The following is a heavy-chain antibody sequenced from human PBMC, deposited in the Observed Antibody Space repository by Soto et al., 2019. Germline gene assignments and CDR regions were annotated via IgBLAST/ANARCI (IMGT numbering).Heavy chain of an antibody. CDR1: GGPFGGFY. D-gene: IGHD3-10*01. V-gene: IGHV4-34*01. J-gene: IGHJ4*02. CDR2: IHHGGST. CDR3: ARGYRISMVISTTNYFDS. Sequence: SETLSLTCAVNGGPFGGFYWTWIRQSPGKGLEWIGEIHHGGSTNYNPSLKSRVTMSLDTSKNQFSLKLTSVTAADTAVYYCARGYRISMVISTTNYFDSRGQGTPVTVSS.